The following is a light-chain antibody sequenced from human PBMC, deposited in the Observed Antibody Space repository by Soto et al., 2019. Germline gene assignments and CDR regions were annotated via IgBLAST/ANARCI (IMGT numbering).Light chain of an antibody. Sequence: EIVLTQSPGTLSLSPGERATLSCRASQSVSSSYLAWYQQKPGQAPRLLIYGASSRDTGIPDRFSGSGSGTDFTLTSSRLEPEDFEVYYCQQYGSAPTFGGGTKVEIK. V-gene: IGKV3-20*01. J-gene: IGKJ4*01. CDR2: GAS. CDR1: QSVSSSY. CDR3: QQYGSAPT.